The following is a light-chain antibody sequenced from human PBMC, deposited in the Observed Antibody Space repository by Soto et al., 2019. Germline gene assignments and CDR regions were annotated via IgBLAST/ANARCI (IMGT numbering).Light chain of an antibody. CDR2: DAS. CDR1: QSVSDY. CDR3: QQRVNWPPT. Sequence: EVVLTQSPASLSLSPGDRATLSCRADQSVSDYLAWYQQKPGQPPRLLFFDASSRATGVPHRFSAGGSGTDFTLIISSLQPEDFAVCYCQQRVNWPPTFGGGTKVEI. V-gene: IGKV3-11*01. J-gene: IGKJ4*01.